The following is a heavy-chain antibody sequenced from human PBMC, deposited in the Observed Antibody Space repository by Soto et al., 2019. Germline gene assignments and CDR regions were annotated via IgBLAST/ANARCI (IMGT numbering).Heavy chain of an antibody. CDR2: ISYDGSNK. V-gene: IGHV3-30*18. J-gene: IGHJ4*02. CDR3: AKSAYCSGGSCYTLADY. Sequence: GGSLRLSCAASGFTFSSYGMHWVRQAPGKGLEWVAVISYDGSNKYYADSVKGRFTISRDNSKNTLYLQMNSLRAEDTAVYYCAKSAYCSGGSCYTLADYWGQGTLVTVS. D-gene: IGHD2-15*01. CDR1: GFTFSSYG.